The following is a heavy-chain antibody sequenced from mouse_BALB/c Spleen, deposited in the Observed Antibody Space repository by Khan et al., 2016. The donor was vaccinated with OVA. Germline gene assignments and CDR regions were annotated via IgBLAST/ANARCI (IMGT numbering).Heavy chain of an antibody. Sequence: QVQLKQSGAELARPGASVKLSCKASGYNFTDYYINWVKQRTGQGLEWIGEISPGSGDTYYNERFKGKATLTADKSSSTAYMQLSSLTSEASAVXCCARTNYFGYTFAYWGQGTLLTVSA. J-gene: IGHJ3*01. CDR1: GYNFTDYY. CDR2: ISPGSGDT. V-gene: IGHV1-77*01. D-gene: IGHD1-2*01. CDR3: ARTNYFGYTFAY.